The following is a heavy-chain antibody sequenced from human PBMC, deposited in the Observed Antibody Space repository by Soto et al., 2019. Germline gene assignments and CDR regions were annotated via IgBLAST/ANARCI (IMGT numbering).Heavy chain of an antibody. CDR3: ARSQGSSTSLEIYYYYYYGMDV. V-gene: IGHV1-69*01. J-gene: IGHJ6*02. CDR2: IIPISGTA. D-gene: IGHD2-2*01. Sequence: QVQLVQSGAEVKKPGSSVKVSCKASGGTFSSYAISWVRQAPGQGLEWMGGIIPISGTANYAQKFQGRVTITADESTSTANMELSSLRSEDTAVSYCARSQGSSTSLEIYYYYYYGMDVWGHGITVTVSS. CDR1: GGTFSSYA.